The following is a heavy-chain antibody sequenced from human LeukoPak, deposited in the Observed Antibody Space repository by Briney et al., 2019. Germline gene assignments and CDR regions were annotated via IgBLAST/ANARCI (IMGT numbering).Heavy chain of an antibody. V-gene: IGHV1-2*02. CDR2: ISPKSDDT. J-gene: IGHJ4*02. CDR1: GYTFTDYY. Sequence: ASVKASCKASGYTFTDYYIHWVRQAPGQGLEWMGWISPKSDDTNYAQKFQGRVNMTRDTSIRTAYMELSSLRSDDTAMYYCARGGFDYWGQGTLVTVSS. CDR3: ARGGFDY.